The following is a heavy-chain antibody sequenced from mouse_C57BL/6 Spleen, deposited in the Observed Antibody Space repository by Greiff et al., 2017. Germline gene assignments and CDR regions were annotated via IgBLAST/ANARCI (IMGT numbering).Heavy chain of an antibody. J-gene: IGHJ2*01. CDR1: GYTFTDYE. V-gene: IGHV1-15*01. D-gene: IGHD4-1*01. CDR2: IDPETGGT. CDR3: TRGDWVDY. Sequence: VKLVESGAELVRPGASVTLSCKASGYTFTDYEMHWVKQTPVHGLEWIGAIDPETGGTAYNQKFKGKAILTADKSSSTAYMELRSLTSEDSAVYYCTRGDWVDYWGQGTTRTVSS.